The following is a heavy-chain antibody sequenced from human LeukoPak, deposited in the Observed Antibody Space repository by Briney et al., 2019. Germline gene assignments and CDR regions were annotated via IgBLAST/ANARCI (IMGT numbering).Heavy chain of an antibody. Sequence: ASVKVSCKASGYTFTGYYMHWVRQAPGQGLEGMGWINPNSGGTNYAQKFQGRVNMTRDTYISTAYMALSRLRSDDTAVYYCARDFALHALYYYGMDVWGQGTTVTVSS. D-gene: IGHD2-2*01. CDR1: GYTFTGYY. J-gene: IGHJ6*02. V-gene: IGHV1-2*02. CDR3: ARDFALHALYYYGMDV. CDR2: INPNSGGT.